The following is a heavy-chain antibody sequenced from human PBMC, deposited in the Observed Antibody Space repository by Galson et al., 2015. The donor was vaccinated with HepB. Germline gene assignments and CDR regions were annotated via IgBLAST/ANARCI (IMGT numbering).Heavy chain of an antibody. J-gene: IGHJ6*02. V-gene: IGHV3-13*01. D-gene: IGHD1-1*01. Sequence: SLRLSCAASGFTFSSYDMHWVRQATGKGLEWVSAIGTAGDTYYPGSVKGRFTISRENAKNSLYLQMNSLRAGDTAVYYCARGVWENWTSYSSTGLAAGAQGPP. CDR1: GFTFSSYD. CDR3: ARGVWENWTSYSSTGLAA. CDR2: IGTAGDT.